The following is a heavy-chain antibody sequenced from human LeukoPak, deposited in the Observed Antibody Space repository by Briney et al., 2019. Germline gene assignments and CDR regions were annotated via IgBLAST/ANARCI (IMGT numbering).Heavy chain of an antibody. CDR3: ARHEGKHYDFWSGPDYYYYMDV. Sequence: GGSLRLSCAASGFTFSSYAMSWVRQAPGKGLEWVSAISGSGGSTYYADSVKGRFTISRDNSKNTLYLQMNSLRAEDTAVYYCARHEGKHYDFWSGPDYYYYMDVWGKGTTVTVSS. CDR2: ISGSGGST. CDR1: GFTFSSYA. V-gene: IGHV3-23*01. D-gene: IGHD3-3*01. J-gene: IGHJ6*03.